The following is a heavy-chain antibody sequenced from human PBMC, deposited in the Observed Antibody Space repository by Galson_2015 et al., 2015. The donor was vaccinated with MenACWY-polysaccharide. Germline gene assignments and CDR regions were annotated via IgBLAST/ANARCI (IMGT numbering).Heavy chain of an antibody. D-gene: IGHD4-23*01. J-gene: IGHJ6*02. CDR3: ARTSRGGTVVYGMDV. CDR2: IDWDDYR. V-gene: IGHV2-70*01. Sequence: PALVKPTQPLTLTCTFSGFSLSTSGMCVTWLRQPPGKALEWLALIDWDDYRYYSTSLKTRLTISKDTYKNQVVLTMTKVDPVDTATYYCARTSRGGTVVYGMDVWGQGTTVTVS. CDR1: GFSLSTSGMC.